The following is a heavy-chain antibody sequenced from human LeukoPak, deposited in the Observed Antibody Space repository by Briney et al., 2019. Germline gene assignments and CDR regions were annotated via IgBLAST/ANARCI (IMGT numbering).Heavy chain of an antibody. J-gene: IGHJ4*02. CDR2: ISGSGGST. CDR3: AKVPFLLRYFDPYNPYFDY. CDR1: GFTFSSYA. V-gene: IGHV3-23*01. Sequence: PGGSLRLSCAASGFTFSSYAMSWVRQAPGKGLEWVSAISGSGGSTYYADSVKGRFTISRDNSKNTLYLQMNSLRAEDTAVYYCAKVPFLLRYFDPYNPYFDYWGQGTLVTVSS. D-gene: IGHD3-9*01.